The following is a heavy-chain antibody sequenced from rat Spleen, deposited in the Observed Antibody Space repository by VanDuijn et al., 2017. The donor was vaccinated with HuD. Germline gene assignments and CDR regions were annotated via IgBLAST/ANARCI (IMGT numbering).Heavy chain of an antibody. CDR2: IWTDGSI. Sequence: QVQLKESGPGLVQPSETLSLTCTVSGFSLTSYSVSWVRQPSGKGLEWMGVIWTDGSIDYNSVFKSRLSINRDTSKSQVFLKMNSLQTEDTATYYCARGGLWFAYWGQGTLVTVSS. CDR3: ARGGLWFAY. J-gene: IGHJ3*01. CDR1: GFSLTSYS. V-gene: IGHV2-30*01.